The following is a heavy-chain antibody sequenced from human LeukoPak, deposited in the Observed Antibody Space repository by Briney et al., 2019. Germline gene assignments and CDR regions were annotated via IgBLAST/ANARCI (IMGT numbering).Heavy chain of an antibody. Sequence: GGSLRLSCAASGFTFSSYSMNWVRQAPGKGLEWVSSISSSSSYIYYADSVKGRFTISRDNAKSSLYLQMNSLRAEDTAVYYCARASAAAGTRDAFDIWGQGTMVTVSS. CDR3: ARASAAAGTRDAFDI. D-gene: IGHD6-13*01. CDR2: ISSSSSYI. J-gene: IGHJ3*02. CDR1: GFTFSSYS. V-gene: IGHV3-21*01.